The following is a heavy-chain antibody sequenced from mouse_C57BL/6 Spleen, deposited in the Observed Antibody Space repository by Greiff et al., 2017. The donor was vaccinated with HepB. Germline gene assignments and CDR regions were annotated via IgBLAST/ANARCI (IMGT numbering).Heavy chain of an antibody. J-gene: IGHJ2*01. Sequence: VQLQQPGAELVRPGSSVKLSCKASGYTFTSYWMHWVKQRPIQGLEWIGNIDPSDSETHYNQKFKDKATLTVDKSSSTAYMQLSSLTSEDSAVYYCARGSKYDLDYWGQGTTLTVSS. V-gene: IGHV1-52*01. D-gene: IGHD1-1*01. CDR2: IDPSDSET. CDR1: GYTFTSYW. CDR3: ARGSKYDLDY.